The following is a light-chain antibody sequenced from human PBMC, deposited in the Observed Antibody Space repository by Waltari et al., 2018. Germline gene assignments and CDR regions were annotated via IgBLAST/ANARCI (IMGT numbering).Light chain of an antibody. CDR1: ESFGRS. V-gene: IGKV3-20*01. CDR2: GAS. J-gene: IGKJ1*01. Sequence: EVVLTESPGTLSXSPGERATLACRASESFGRSLAWYQQKPGQAPRLLIYGASTRSAGIPDMFSGSGSGTDFSLTISRLEPEDFEVYYCQHYVRLPVTFGQGTRVEI. CDR3: QHYVRLPVT.